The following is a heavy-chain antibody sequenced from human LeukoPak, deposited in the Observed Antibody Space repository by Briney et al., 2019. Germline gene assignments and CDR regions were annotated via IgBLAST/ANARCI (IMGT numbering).Heavy chain of an antibody. CDR2: INHSGST. CDR1: GGSFSGYY. V-gene: IGHV4-34*01. J-gene: IGHJ5*02. Sequence: KPSETLSLTCAVYGGSFSGYYWSWIRQPPGKGLVWIGEINHSGSTNYNPSLKSRVTISVDTSKNQFSLKLSSVTAADTAVYYCARNKHRNWFDPWGQGTLVTVSS. CDR3: ARNKHRNWFDP. D-gene: IGHD1/OR15-1a*01.